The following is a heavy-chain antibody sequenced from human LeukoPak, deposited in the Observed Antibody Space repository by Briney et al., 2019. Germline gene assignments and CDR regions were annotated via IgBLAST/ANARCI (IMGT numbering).Heavy chain of an antibody. CDR2: IKQDGSEK. Sequence: GGSLRLSCAASGFTFSSYWMSWVRQAPGKGLEWVANIKQDGSEKYYVDSVKGRFIISRDNAKNSLHLQMNTLRAEDTAVYYCARVWGPKPDMPAINDHFYYYMDVWGKGTTVTVSS. D-gene: IGHD5-24*01. J-gene: IGHJ6*03. CDR3: ARVWGPKPDMPAINDHFYYYMDV. V-gene: IGHV3-7*01. CDR1: GFTFSSYW.